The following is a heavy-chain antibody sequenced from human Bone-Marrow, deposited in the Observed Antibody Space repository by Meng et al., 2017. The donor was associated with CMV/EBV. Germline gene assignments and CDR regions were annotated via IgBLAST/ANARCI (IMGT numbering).Heavy chain of an antibody. D-gene: IGHD6-6*01. CDR3: ARGQGQLGGTQFDY. Sequence: ASVKVSCKASGYTFTSYGISWVRQAPGQGLEWMGWISAYNGNTNYAQKFQGRVTMTTDTSTSTAYMELRSLKSDDTAVYYCARGQGQLGGTQFDYWGQGTLVTVPS. CDR2: ISAYNGNT. J-gene: IGHJ4*02. CDR1: GYTFTSYG. V-gene: IGHV1-18*01.